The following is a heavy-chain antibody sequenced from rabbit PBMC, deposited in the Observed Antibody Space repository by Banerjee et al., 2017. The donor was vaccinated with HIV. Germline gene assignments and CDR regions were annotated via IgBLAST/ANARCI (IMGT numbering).Heavy chain of an antibody. CDR3: VRDDTYGYAGDGYAYTFNL. CDR2: IVTSTGTT. V-gene: IGHV1S40*01. J-gene: IGHJ4*01. Sequence: QSLEESGGDLVKPGASLTLTCTASGFSFSSSSYIYWVRQAPGKGLEWIASIVTSTGTTWYASWAKGRFTISKTSSTTVTLQMSSLTAADTATYFCVRDDTYGYAGDGYAYTFNLWGPGTLVTVS. CDR1: GFSFSSSSY. D-gene: IGHD6-1*01.